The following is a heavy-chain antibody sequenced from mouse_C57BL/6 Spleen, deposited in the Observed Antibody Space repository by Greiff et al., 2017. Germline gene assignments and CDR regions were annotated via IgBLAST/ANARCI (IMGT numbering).Heavy chain of an antibody. CDR2: ISDGGSYT. CDR1: GFTFSSYA. D-gene: IGHD4-1*01. J-gene: IGHJ2*01. V-gene: IGHV5-4*03. CDR3: ARGDWGRFDY. Sequence: EVKLMESGGGLVKPGGSLKLSCAASGFTFSSYAMSWVRQTPEKRLEWVATISDGGSYTYYPDNVKGRFTISRDNAKNNLYLQMSHLKSEDTAMYYWARGDWGRFDYWGQGTTLTVSS.